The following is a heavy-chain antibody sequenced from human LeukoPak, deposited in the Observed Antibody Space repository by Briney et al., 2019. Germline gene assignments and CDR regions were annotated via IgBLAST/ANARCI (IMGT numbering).Heavy chain of an antibody. Sequence: QPGGSLRLSCAASGFIFSNPYMDWVRQAPGKGLEWVGRIKNKRDNYGTDYAASVKGRFMLSRDDSQNTLYLQMNSLRTEDTAVYYCVRDWHTALYSWGKGALVTVSS. CDR3: VRDWHTALYS. D-gene: IGHD5-18*01. CDR1: GFIFSNPY. V-gene: IGHV3-72*01. CDR2: IKNKRDNYGT. J-gene: IGHJ4*02.